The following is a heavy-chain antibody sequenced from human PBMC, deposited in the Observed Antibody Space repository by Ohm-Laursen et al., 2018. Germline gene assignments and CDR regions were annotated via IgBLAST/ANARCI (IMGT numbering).Heavy chain of an antibody. V-gene: IGHV1-69*04. J-gene: IGHJ5*02. Sequence: ASVKVSCKVSGGTFSSYAISWVRQAPGQGLEWMGRIIPILGIANYAQKFQGRVTITADKSTSTAYMELSSLRSEDTAVYYCASSARGNWFDPWGQGTLVTVSS. CDR1: GGTFSSYA. CDR3: ASSARGNWFDP. CDR2: IIPILGIA.